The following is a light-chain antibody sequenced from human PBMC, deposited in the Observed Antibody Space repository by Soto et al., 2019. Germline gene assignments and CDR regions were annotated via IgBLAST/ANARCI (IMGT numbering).Light chain of an antibody. Sequence: QSVLTQPASVSGSPGQSITISCTGTSSDVGNYNLVSWYQHHPGKAPKLMIYEGSKRPSGVSNRFSGSKSGNTASLTISGLQAEDEADYYCAAWDDSLNGYVFGTGTKVTVL. V-gene: IGLV2-23*01. CDR1: SSDVGNYNL. CDR2: EGS. CDR3: AAWDDSLNGYV. J-gene: IGLJ1*01.